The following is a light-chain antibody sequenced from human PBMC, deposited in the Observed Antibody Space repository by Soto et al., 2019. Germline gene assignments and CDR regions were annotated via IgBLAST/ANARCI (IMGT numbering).Light chain of an antibody. CDR3: HQDFNLPWT. CDR1: QSVSSN. CDR2: GTS. Sequence: EIVMTQSKATLSVSPGERATLSCRASQSVSSNLAWYQQKPGQAPRLLIYGTSTRATGIPVRFSGSGSGTDFTLTISSLQPEDFAVYFCHQDFNLPWTFGQGTKVDI. V-gene: IGKV3D-15*02. J-gene: IGKJ1*01.